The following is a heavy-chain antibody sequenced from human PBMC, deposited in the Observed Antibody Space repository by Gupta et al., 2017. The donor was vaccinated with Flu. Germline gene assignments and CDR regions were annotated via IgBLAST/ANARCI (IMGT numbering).Heavy chain of an antibody. J-gene: IGHJ6*02. CDR2: ISSSGSTI. V-gene: IGHV3-48*03. D-gene: IGHD3-3*01. CDR1: GFTFSSYE. Sequence: EVQLVESGGGLVQPGGSLRLSCAASGFTFSSYEMNWVRQAPGKGLEWVSYISSSGSTIYYADSVKGRFTISRDNAKNSLYLQMNSLRAEDTAVYYCARDVLRFLEWLLNGMDVWGQGTTVTVSS. CDR3: ARDVLRFLEWLLNGMDV.